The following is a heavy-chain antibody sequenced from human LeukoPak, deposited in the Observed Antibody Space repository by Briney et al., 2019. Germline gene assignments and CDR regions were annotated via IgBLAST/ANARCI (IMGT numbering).Heavy chain of an antibody. V-gene: IGHV4-39*01. Sequence: SETLSLTCSVSGGSISSTSFYWGWIRRPPGKGLEWVASIYYSGTTHYNPSLKSRVTMSVDTSKNQFSLKLSAVTAADTAVYYCARQFHGSGYVDDLWGQGTLVTVSS. J-gene: IGHJ5*02. CDR2: IYYSGTT. CDR1: GGSISSTSFY. D-gene: IGHD5-12*01. CDR3: ARQFHGSGYVDDL.